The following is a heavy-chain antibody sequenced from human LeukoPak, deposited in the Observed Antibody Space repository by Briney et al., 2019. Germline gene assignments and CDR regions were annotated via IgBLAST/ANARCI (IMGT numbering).Heavy chain of an antibody. CDR1: GDPISTSSDY. Sequence: AETLSLTCTVSGDPISTSSDYKWTWIRQPPRKGLEWIGYIYYSGSTNYNPSLQSRVTISVDTSNNQFSLKPTSVTAADTAVYYCAREYSAFDYWGQGTLVTVSS. V-gene: IGHV4-61*08. CDR3: AREYSAFDY. D-gene: IGHD5-12*01. J-gene: IGHJ4*02. CDR2: IYYSGST.